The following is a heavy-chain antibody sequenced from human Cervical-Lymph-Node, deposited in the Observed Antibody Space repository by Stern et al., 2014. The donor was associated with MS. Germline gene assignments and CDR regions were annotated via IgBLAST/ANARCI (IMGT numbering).Heavy chain of an antibody. CDR3: ARGGQGVGLEY. CDR2: VSHDGTQS. Sequence: QMQLVQSGGGVVRPGRSLRLSCVASGFTFSTYSMHWVRQAPGKGLEWVAFVSHDGTQSNSTDSVKARFTISRDNSKNTLYLHMNSLRDEDTAVYFCARGGQGVGLEYWGQGALVTVSS. CDR1: GFTFSTYS. J-gene: IGHJ4*02. V-gene: IGHV3-30*04.